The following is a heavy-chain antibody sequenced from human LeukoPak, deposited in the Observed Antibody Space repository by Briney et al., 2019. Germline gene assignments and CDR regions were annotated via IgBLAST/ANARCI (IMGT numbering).Heavy chain of an antibody. V-gene: IGHV4-34*01. Sequence: PSETLSLTCAVYGGSSSNYDWTWIRQPPGKGLEWIGEINHNGRTNYNPSLKSRLTISADTSKNQFSLKLRSVTAADTAVYYCARGRSRVTVFGVALNWFDSWGQGNLVSVSS. CDR2: INHNGRT. J-gene: IGHJ5*01. CDR1: GGSSSNYD. D-gene: IGHD3-3*01. CDR3: ARGRSRVTVFGVALNWFDS.